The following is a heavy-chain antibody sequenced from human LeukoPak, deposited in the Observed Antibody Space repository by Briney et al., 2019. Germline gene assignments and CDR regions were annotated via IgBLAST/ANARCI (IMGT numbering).Heavy chain of an antibody. V-gene: IGHV4-34*01. CDR2: IYHSGST. J-gene: IGHJ3*02. D-gene: IGHD6-13*01. Sequence: SETLSLTCAVYGGSFSGYYWSWIRQPPGKGLEWIGYIYHSGSTYYNPSLKSRVTISVDRSKNQFSLKLSSVTAADTAVYYCARDRKEQLASGDDAFDIWGQGTMVTVSS. CDR1: GGSFSGYY. CDR3: ARDRKEQLASGDDAFDI.